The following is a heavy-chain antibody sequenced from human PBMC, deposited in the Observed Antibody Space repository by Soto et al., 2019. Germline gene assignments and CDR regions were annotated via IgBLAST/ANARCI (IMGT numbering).Heavy chain of an antibody. D-gene: IGHD3-22*01. CDR1: GFTFDDYA. J-gene: IGHJ6*03. V-gene: IGHV3-9*01. CDR2: ISWNSGNI. CDR3: AKGGGYSCYYYMDV. Sequence: GGSLRLSCAASGFTFDDYAMHWVRQVPGKGLEWVSGISWNSGNIFYADSVKGRFTISRDNAKNSLYLQMSSLRAEDTALYYCAKGGGYSCYYYMDVWGQGTTVTVSS.